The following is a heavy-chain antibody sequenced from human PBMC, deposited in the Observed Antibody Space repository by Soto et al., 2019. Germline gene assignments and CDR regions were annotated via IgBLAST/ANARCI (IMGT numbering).Heavy chain of an antibody. V-gene: IGHV4-59*01. Sequence: SETLSLTCTVSGGSISSYYWSWIRQPPGKGLEWIGYIYYSGSTNYNPSLKSRVTISVDTSKNQFSLKLSSVTAADTAVYYCAREATSSSGNFDYWGQGTLVTAPQ. J-gene: IGHJ4*02. CDR2: IYYSGST. D-gene: IGHD6-6*01. CDR3: AREATSSSGNFDY. CDR1: GGSISSYY.